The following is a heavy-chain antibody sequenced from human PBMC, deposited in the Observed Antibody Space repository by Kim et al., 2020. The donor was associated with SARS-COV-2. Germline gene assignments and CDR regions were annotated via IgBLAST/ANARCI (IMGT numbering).Heavy chain of an antibody. CDR3: ARHPRGLFDYFDS. CDR2: VYKTGSI. Sequence: SETLSLTCNVVGGSISNYYWSWIRQSPGKGLEWIGYVYKTGSINYNPSLKGRVTISVDTSNNFFSLRLTSLTAADTATYFCARHPRGLFDYFDSWG. D-gene: IGHD2-8*02. CDR1: GGSISNYY. J-gene: IGHJ4*01. V-gene: IGHV4-59*08.